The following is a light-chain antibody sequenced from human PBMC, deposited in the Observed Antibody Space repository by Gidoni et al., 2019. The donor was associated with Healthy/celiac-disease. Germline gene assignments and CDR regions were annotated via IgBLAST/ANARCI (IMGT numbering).Light chain of an antibody. J-gene: IGLJ2*01. V-gene: IGLV1-40*01. CDR3: QSYDSSLSGVV. CDR1: SSNIGAGYD. CDR2: GNS. Sequence: ISCTGSSSNIGAGYDVHWYQQLPGTAPKLLIYGNSNRPSGVPDRFSGSKSGTSASLAITGLQAEDEADYYCQSYDSSLSGVVFGGGTKLTV.